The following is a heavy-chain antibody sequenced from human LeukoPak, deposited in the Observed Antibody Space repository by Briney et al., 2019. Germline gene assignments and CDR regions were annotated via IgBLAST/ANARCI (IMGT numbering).Heavy chain of an antibody. V-gene: IGHV1-2*02. CDR2: INPNSGGS. D-gene: IGHD7-27*01. CDR1: GYTLTVYY. J-gene: IGHJ3*02. CDR3: ARDGNWGSLRGAFDI. Sequence: ASVKVSCKASGYTLTVYYLHWVRQAPGQGLEWMGWINPNSGGSNNAQKFQGRVTMTRDTSISTAYMELSRLRSDDTAVYYCARDGNWGSLRGAFDIWVQGTIVTVSS.